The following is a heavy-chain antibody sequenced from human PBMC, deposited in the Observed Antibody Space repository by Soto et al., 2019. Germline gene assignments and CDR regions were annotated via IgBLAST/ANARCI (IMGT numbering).Heavy chain of an antibody. CDR1: GFIFSDYW. CDR2: IRQNGSEK. Sequence: EVQLVESGGGLVQPGGSLRLSCAAAGFIFSDYWMSWVRQAPGKGLEWLATIRQNGSEKHNVDAVKGRFNISRDNANNSLFLQMSSLRVEDTAVCYCARSCGRASCPNYMEVWGKGTTVTVSS. D-gene: IGHD2-2*01. V-gene: IGHV3-7*01. CDR3: ARSCGRASCPNYMEV. J-gene: IGHJ6*03.